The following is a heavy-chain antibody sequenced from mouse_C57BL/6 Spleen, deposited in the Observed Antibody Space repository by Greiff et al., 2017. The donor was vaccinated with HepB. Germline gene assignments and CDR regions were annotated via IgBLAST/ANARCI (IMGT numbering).Heavy chain of an antibody. V-gene: IGHV1-64*01. D-gene: IGHD1-2*01. CDR3: AILHDRGAMDY. CDR1: GYTFTSYW. CDR2: IHPNSGST. J-gene: IGHJ4*01. Sequence: QVQLQQPGAELVKPGASVKLSCKASGYTFTSYWMHWVKQRPGQGLEWIGMIHPNSGSTNYNEKFKSKATLTVDKSSSTAYMQLSSLTSEDSAVYDCAILHDRGAMDYWGQGTSVTVSS.